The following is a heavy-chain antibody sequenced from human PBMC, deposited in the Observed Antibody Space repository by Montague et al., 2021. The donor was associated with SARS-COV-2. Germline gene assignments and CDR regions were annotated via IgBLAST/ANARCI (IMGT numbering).Heavy chain of an antibody. CDR2: IYTSGRT. Sequence: TLSLTCTVSGGSISSGSYYWNWIRQPAGQGLEWIGRIYTSGRTNYNPSLKSRVTISVDTSKNQFSLKLSSGSAADTAVYYCARVSLHLTGYYNDYFDYWGQGILVTGSA. CDR1: GGSISSGSYY. V-gene: IGHV4-61*02. D-gene: IGHD3-9*01. J-gene: IGHJ4*02. CDR3: ARVSLHLTGYYNDYFDY.